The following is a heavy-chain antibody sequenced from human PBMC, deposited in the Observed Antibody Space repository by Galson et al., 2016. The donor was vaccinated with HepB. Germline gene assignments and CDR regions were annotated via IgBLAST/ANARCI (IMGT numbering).Heavy chain of an antibody. J-gene: IGHJ4*02. CDR2: ISSSRGYT. V-gene: IGHV3-21*05. D-gene: IGHD3-10*01. CDR3: ARAPMLRGVIMTTPFDY. Sequence: SLRLSCAVSGFTFSNYGMYWVRQAPGKGLECVSYISSSRGYTHYAESVKGRFTISRDNAKSTLYLEMNSLSAADTAVYYCARAPMLRGVIMTTPFDYWGQGTLVTVSS. CDR1: GFTFSNYG.